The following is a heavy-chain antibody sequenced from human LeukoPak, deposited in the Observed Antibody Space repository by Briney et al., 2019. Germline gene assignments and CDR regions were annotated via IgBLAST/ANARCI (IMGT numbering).Heavy chain of an antibody. J-gene: IGHJ6*02. CDR1: GFTFSAHT. V-gene: IGHV3-21*04. CDR3: ARGGGLDV. D-gene: IGHD3-16*01. CDR2: IRTSTSNN. Sequence: PGGSLRLSCAASGFTFSAHTMNWVRQAPGKDLEWVASIRTSTSNNIFNADSVKGRFTISRDNAKNSLYLQMSNLRAEDTAVYFCARGGGLDVWGQGATVTVSS.